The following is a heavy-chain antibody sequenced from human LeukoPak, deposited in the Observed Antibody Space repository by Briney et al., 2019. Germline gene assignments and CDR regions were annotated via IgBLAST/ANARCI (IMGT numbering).Heavy chain of an antibody. D-gene: IGHD2-2*01. J-gene: IGHJ4*02. Sequence: PGGSLRLFCAASGFTFSSYVMSWVRQAPGKGLEWVSAISGSGGSTYYADSVKGRFTISRDNSKNTLYLQMNSLRAEDTAVYYCAKGSCSSTSCYPLGYWGQGTLVTVSS. CDR2: ISGSGGST. CDR1: GFTFSSYV. V-gene: IGHV3-23*01. CDR3: AKGSCSSTSCYPLGY.